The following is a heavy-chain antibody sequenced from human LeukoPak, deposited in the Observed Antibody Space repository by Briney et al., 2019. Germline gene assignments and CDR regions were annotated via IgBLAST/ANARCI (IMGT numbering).Heavy chain of an antibody. J-gene: IGHJ4*02. D-gene: IGHD2-15*01. CDR2: ISSSGSTI. V-gene: IGHV3-48*03. Sequence: GGSLRLSCAASGFTFSSYEMNWFRRAPGKGLEWVSYISSSGSTIYYADSVKGRFTISRDNAKNSLYLQMNSLRAEDTAVYYCAREREGHDCSGGSCPSFDYWGQGTLVTVSS. CDR1: GFTFSSYE. CDR3: AREREGHDCSGGSCPSFDY.